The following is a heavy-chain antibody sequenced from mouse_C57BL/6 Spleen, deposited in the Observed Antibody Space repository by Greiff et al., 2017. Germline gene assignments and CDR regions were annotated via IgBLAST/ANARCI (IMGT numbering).Heavy chain of an antibody. CDR2: ISSGSSTI. Sequence: DVMLVESGGGLVKPGGSLKLSCAASGFTFSDYGMHWVRQAPEKGLEWVAYISSGSSTIYYAATVKGRFTLSRANAKNTPFLQMTSLRSADTAMYYYAKYGYVGAFDYWGQGTTLTVSS. CDR3: AKYGYVGAFDY. D-gene: IGHD2-2*01. J-gene: IGHJ2*01. V-gene: IGHV5-17*01. CDR1: GFTFSDYG.